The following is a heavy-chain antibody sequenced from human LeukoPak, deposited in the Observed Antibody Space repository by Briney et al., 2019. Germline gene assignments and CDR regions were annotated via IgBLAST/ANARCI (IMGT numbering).Heavy chain of an antibody. CDR2: IYYSGST. D-gene: IGHD3-22*01. J-gene: IGHJ4*02. CDR1: GGSISSYY. CDR3: ARGEYYYDSSGYDLNY. V-gene: IGHV4-59*12. Sequence: SETLSLTCTVSGGSISSYYWSWIRQPPGKGLEWIGYIYYSGSTNYNPSLKSRVTISVDTSKNQFSLKLSSVTAADTAVYYCARGEYYYDSSGYDLNYWGQGTLVTVSS.